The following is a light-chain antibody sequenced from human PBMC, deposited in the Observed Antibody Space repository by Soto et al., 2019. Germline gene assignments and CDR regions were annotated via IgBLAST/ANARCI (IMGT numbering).Light chain of an antibody. Sequence: IVLTQSPGTLYLSPGERATLSCRVSQSVSSSFIAWYQHKPGQAPRLLIYGASSRATGIPDRCSGSGSGTDFTLTISRLEPEDFAVYYCQQYGCSPRTFGQGTKVDIK. V-gene: IGKV3-20*01. J-gene: IGKJ1*01. CDR2: GAS. CDR3: QQYGCSPRT. CDR1: QSVSSSF.